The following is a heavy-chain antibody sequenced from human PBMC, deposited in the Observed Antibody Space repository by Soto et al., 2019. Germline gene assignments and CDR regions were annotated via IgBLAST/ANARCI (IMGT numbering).Heavy chain of an antibody. V-gene: IGHV3-33*01. CDR3: ERTNSSGFYFDY. CDR2: IWYDGSNK. D-gene: IGHD6-19*01. J-gene: IGHJ4*02. Sequence: QVQLVESGGGVVQPGRSLRLSCAASGFTFSSYGMHWVRQAPGKGLEWVAVIWYDGSNKYYADSVKGRFTISRDNSKNTMYLQMSSLRDEDTAVYYWERTNSSGFYFDYWGQGTLVTVSS. CDR1: GFTFSSYG.